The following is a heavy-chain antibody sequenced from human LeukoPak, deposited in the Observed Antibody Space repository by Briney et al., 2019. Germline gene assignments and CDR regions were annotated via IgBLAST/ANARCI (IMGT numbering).Heavy chain of an antibody. CDR2: ISGSGGST. V-gene: IGHV3-23*01. D-gene: IGHD6-19*01. Sequence: GGSLRLSCAASGFTFTSYSMNWVRQAPGKGLEWVSAISGSGGSTYYADSVKGRFTISRDNSKNTLYLQMNSLRAEDTAVYYCARERVDSSGWYSYYFDYWGQGTLVTVSS. CDR1: GFTFTSYS. J-gene: IGHJ4*02. CDR3: ARERVDSSGWYSYYFDY.